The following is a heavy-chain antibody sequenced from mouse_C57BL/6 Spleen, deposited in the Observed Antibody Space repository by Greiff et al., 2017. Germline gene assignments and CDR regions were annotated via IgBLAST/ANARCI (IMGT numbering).Heavy chain of an antibody. CDR1: GYTFTSYW. Sequence: QVQLKESGAELVKPGASVKLSCKASGYTFTSYWMHWVKQRPGQGLEWIGMIHPNSGSTNYNEKFKSKATLTVDKSSSTAYMQLSSLTSEDSAVYYCARGYYGSSETWFAYWGQGTLVTASA. J-gene: IGHJ3*01. CDR3: ARGYYGSSETWFAY. CDR2: IHPNSGST. D-gene: IGHD1-1*01. V-gene: IGHV1-64*01.